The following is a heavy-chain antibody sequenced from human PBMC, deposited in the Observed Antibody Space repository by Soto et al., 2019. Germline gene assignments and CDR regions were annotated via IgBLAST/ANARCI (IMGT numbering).Heavy chain of an antibody. CDR3: ARNIRVAARPHAIAIDY. V-gene: IGHV1-8*01. D-gene: IGHD6-6*01. CDR2: MNPNSGNT. CDR1: GYTFTSYD. Sequence: ASVKVSCKASGYTFTSYDINWVRQATGQGLEWMGWMNPNSGNTGYAQKFQGRVTMTRNTSISTAYMELSSLRSEDTAVYYCARNIRVAARPHAIAIDYWGQGTLVTVSS. J-gene: IGHJ4*02.